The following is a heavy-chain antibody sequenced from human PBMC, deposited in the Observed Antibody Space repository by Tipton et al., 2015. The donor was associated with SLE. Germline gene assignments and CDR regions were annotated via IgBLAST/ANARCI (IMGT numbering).Heavy chain of an antibody. V-gene: IGHV4-34*01. J-gene: IGHJ4*02. CDR2: INHSGST. Sequence: LRLSCAASGFTFSSYAMSWIRQPPGEGLEWIGEINHSGSTNYNPSLKSRVTISVDTSKNQFSLKLSSVTAADTAVYYCARGRGIAARRGVFDYWGQGTLVTVSS. D-gene: IGHD6-6*01. CDR3: ARGRGIAARRGVFDY. CDR1: GFTFSSYA.